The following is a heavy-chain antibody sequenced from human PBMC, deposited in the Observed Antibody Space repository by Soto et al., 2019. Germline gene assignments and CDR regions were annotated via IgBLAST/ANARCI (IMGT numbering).Heavy chain of an antibody. CDR2: INPSGGST. J-gene: IGHJ5*02. V-gene: IGHV1-46*01. CDR1: GYTFTSYD. Sequence: VASVKVSCKASGYTFTSYDMHWVRQAPGQGLEWMGIINPSGGSTSYAQKFQGRVTMTRDTSTSTVYMELSSLRSEDTAVYYCARDPPFTIFGVAPFDPWGQGTLVTVSS. CDR3: ARDPPFTIFGVAPFDP. D-gene: IGHD3-3*01.